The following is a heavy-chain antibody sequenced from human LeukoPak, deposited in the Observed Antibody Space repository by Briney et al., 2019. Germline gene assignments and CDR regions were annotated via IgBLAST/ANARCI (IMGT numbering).Heavy chain of an antibody. CDR2: INPNSGGT. D-gene: IGHD3-3*01. J-gene: IGHJ4*02. V-gene: IGHV1-2*02. CDR3: ARGFTYYDFWSGYLYFDY. CDR1: GYTFTGYY. Sequence: ASVKVSCKASGYTFTGYYMHWVRQAPGQGLEWMGWINPNSGGTNYAQKFQGRVTMTRDTSISTAYMELSRLRSDDTAVYYCARGFTYYDFWSGYLYFDYWGQGTLVTVSS.